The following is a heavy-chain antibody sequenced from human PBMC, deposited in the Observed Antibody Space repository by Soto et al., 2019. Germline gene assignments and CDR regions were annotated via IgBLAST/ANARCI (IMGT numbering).Heavy chain of an antibody. D-gene: IGHD6-13*01. V-gene: IGHV2-5*02. J-gene: IGHJ5*02. CDR1: GFSLSTSGVG. CDR3: AYRQEYRGSWDSGWFDP. CDR2: IYWDDDK. Sequence: HITLKESGPTLVEPTQTLTLTCAFSGFSLSTSGVGVGWIRQPPGKALAWLAFIYWDDDKRYSPSLKTRLTIIKDTSINQVVLIMTNIGPLDTATYYCAYRQEYRGSWDSGWFDPWGQGTLVTVSS.